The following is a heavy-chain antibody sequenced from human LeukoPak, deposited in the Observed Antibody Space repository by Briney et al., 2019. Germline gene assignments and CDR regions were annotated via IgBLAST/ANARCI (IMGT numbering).Heavy chain of an antibody. CDR3: AKDRGYSGYDLSNVLDI. J-gene: IGHJ3*02. Sequence: GGSLRLSCAASGFTFDDYVMHWVRHVPGKGLEWVSGISWNSGTIGYADSVKGRFTVSRDNAKNSLYLQMNSLRAEDSALYYCAKDRGYSGYDLSNVLDIWGQGTMVTVSS. CDR1: GFTFDDYV. CDR2: ISWNSGTI. D-gene: IGHD5-12*01. V-gene: IGHV3-9*01.